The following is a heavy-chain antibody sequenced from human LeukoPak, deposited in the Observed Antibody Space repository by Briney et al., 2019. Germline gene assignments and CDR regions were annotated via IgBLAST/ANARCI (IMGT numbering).Heavy chain of an antibody. CDR2: IYYSGST. D-gene: IGHD2-15*01. V-gene: IGHV4-30-4*01. J-gene: IGHJ4*02. CDR3: ARDNGYGQLDS. Sequence: PSQTLSLTCTVSGDSISSGDYYWSWIRQPPGKGLEWIGYIYYSGSTYYNPSLKSRVTISVDTSKNQFSLKLSSVTAADTAVYYCARDNGYGQLDSWGQGTLVTVSS. CDR1: GDSISSGDYY.